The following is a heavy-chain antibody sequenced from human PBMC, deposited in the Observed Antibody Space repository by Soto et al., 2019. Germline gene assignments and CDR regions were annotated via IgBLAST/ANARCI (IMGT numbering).Heavy chain of an antibody. CDR1: GGPFSSYA. J-gene: IGHJ6*02. V-gene: IGHV1-69*13. CDR2: IIPIFGTA. CDR3: ATRTRDRGGDFRPYYDYGMDV. D-gene: IGHD2-21*01. Sequence: SSVQVACKASGGPFSSYAISWGRQAPGQGLEWMGGIIPIFGTANYAQKFQGRVTITADESTSTAYMELSSLRSEDTAGYYCATRTRDRGGDFRPYYDYGMDVWG.